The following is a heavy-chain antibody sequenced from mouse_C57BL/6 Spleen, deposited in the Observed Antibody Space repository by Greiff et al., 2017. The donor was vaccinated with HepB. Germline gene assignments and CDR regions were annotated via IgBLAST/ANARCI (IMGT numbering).Heavy chain of an antibody. Sequence: QLKQPGAELVKPGASVKLSCKASGYTFTSYWMHWVKQRPGQGLEWIGMIHPNSGSTNYNEKFKSKATLTVDKSSSTAYMQLSSLTSEDSAVYYCARSVGTGKGYFDYWGQGTTLTVSS. CDR1: GYTFTSYW. CDR3: ARSVGTGKGYFDY. J-gene: IGHJ2*01. CDR2: IHPNSGST. V-gene: IGHV1-64*01. D-gene: IGHD4-1*01.